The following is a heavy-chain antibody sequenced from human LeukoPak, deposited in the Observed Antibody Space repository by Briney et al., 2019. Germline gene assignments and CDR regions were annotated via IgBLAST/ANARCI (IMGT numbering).Heavy chain of an antibody. Sequence: GRSLRLSCAASGFTFSSYGMHWVRQAPGKGLEGVADISYDGSNKYYADSVKGRFTISRDNSKNTLYLQMNSLRAEDTAVYYCAKDSSSWYNSVYFDYWGQGTLVTVSS. D-gene: IGHD6-13*01. CDR2: ISYDGSNK. J-gene: IGHJ4*02. CDR3: AKDSSSWYNSVYFDY. V-gene: IGHV3-30*18. CDR1: GFTFSSYG.